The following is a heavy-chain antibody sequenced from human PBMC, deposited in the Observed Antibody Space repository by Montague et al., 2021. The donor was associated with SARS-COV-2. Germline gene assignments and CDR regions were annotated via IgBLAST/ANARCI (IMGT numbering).Heavy chain of an antibody. V-gene: IGHV6-1*01. D-gene: IGHD1-1*01. CDR2: TYYRSKWYN. CDR1: GDSVTSNSAT. J-gene: IGHJ6*01. CDR3: TSGREGNYNVMDV. Sequence: CAISGDSVTSNSATWNWVRQSPSRGLEWLGGTYYRSKWYNDYAVSVRGRVTINPDTSKNQFSLQLNSVTPEDTAIYYCTSGREGNYNVMDVWGQGTTVTVSS.